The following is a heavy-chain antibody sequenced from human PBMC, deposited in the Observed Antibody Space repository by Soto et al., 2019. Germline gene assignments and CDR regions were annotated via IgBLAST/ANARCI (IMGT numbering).Heavy chain of an antibody. CDR3: ARDRGGDQDHKGFDL. CDR2: IYYSGST. D-gene: IGHD3-16*01. V-gene: IGHV4-59*01. Sequence: SETLSLTCTVSGGSISSYYWSWIRQPPGKGLEWIGYIYYSGSTNYNPSLKSRVTISVDTSKNQFSLKLSSVTAADTAVYYCARDRGGDQDHKGFDLWGQGTLFTVS. CDR1: GGSISSYY. J-gene: IGHJ2*01.